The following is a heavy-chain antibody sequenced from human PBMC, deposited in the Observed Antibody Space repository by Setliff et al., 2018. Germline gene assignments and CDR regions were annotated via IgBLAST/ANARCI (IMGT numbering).Heavy chain of an antibody. CDR3: VRPGGTTVVARHFDY. Sequence: KPSETLSLTCIVSGDSISSNSHYWGWIRQAPGSGLEWIGSISYSGTPYYNASVESRVTISIDTSRNQFSLELRSVTVADTATYYCVRPGGTTVVARHFDYWGSGILVTVSS. CDR1: GDSISSNSHY. V-gene: IGHV4-39*01. D-gene: IGHD2-15*01. CDR2: ISYSGTP. J-gene: IGHJ4*01.